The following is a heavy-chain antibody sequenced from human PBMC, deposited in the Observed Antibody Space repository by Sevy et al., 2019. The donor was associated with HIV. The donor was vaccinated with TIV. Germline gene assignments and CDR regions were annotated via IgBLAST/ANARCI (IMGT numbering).Heavy chain of an antibody. Sequence: GGSLRLSCAASGFTFTYAWMNWVRQAPGKGLEWVGRIKSNADGGTIDYAAPVKGRFIISREDSKNTLYLQMNSLKTEDTGVYYCSTDPIILLLVTDGMDVWGQGTTVTVSS. CDR3: STDPIILLLVTDGMDV. J-gene: IGHJ6*02. V-gene: IGHV3-15*05. CDR2: IKSNADGGTI. CDR1: GFTFTYAW. D-gene: IGHD2-8*02.